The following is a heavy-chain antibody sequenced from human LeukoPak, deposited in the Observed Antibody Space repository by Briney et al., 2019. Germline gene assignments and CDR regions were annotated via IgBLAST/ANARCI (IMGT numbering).Heavy chain of an antibody. CDR2: IIPIFGTA. V-gene: IGHV1-69*13. CDR3: ASRSDYDFWSGYQNYYFDY. D-gene: IGHD3-3*01. J-gene: IGHJ4*02. Sequence: GASVKVSCKASGGTFSSYAISWVRQAPGQGLEWMGGIIPIFGTANYAQKFQGRVTITADESTSTAYMELSSPRSEDTAVYYCASRSDYDFWSGYQNYYFDYWGQGTLVTVSS. CDR1: GGTFSSYA.